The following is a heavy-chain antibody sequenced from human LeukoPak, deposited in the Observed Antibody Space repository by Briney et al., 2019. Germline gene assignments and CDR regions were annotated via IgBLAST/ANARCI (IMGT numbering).Heavy chain of an antibody. CDR2: IIPIFGTA. D-gene: IGHD3-10*01. V-gene: IGHV1-69*13. CDR3: ARVGVRGRGYFDY. Sequence: ASVKVSCKASGGTFSSYAISWVRQAPGQGLEWMGGIIPIFGTANCAQKFQGRVTITADESTSTAYMELSSLRSEDTAVYYCARVGVRGRGYFDYWGQGTLVTVSS. CDR1: GGTFSSYA. J-gene: IGHJ4*02.